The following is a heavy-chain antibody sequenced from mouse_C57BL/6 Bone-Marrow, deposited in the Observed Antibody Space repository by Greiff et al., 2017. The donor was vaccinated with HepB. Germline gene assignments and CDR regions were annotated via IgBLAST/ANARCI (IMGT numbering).Heavy chain of an antibody. CDR1: GYTFTDYD. CDR3: TRFGDGYPYYFDY. J-gene: IGHJ2*01. V-gene: IGHV1-15*01. CDR2: IDPETGGT. Sequence: QVQLQQSGAELVRPGASVTLSCKASGYTFTDYDMHWVKQTPVHGLEWIGAIDPETGGTAYNQKFKGKAILTADKSSSTAYMELRSLTSEDSAVYYCTRFGDGYPYYFDYWGQGTTLTVSS. D-gene: IGHD2-3*01.